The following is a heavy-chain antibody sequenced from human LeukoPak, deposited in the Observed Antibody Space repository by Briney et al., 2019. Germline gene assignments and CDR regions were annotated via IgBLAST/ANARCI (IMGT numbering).Heavy chain of an antibody. CDR3: ARVLTLWFGALDY. CDR2: ISWNSGSI. Sequence: GGSLRLSCAASGFTFDDYAMHWVRQAPGKGLEWVSGISWNSGSIGYADSVKGRFTISRDNAKNSLYLQMNSLRADDTALYYCARVLTLWFGALDYWGQGRMVSV. J-gene: IGHJ4*02. V-gene: IGHV3-9*01. CDR1: GFTFDDYA. D-gene: IGHD3-10*01.